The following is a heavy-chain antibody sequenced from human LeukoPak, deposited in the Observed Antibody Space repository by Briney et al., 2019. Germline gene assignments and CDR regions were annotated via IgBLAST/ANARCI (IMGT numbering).Heavy chain of an antibody. CDR3: ARDWGIQQWPPSYFDY. V-gene: IGHV1-46*01. CDR1: GYTFTNYY. J-gene: IGHJ4*02. CDR2: IDPSGGST. Sequence: ASVKVSCKASGYTFTNYYMHWVRQAPGQGLEWMGIIDPSGGSTTYAQKFQGRVTMTRDTSTSTVYMELTSLRSEDTAMYYCARDWGIQQWPPSYFDYWGQGTLVTVSS. D-gene: IGHD5-18*01.